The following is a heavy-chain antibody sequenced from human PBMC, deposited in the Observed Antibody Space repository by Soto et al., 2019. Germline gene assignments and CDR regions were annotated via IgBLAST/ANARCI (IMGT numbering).Heavy chain of an antibody. J-gene: IGHJ6*03. Sequence: QVQLVQSGAEVKKPGSSVKVSCKASGDTFSRHTISWVRQAPGQGLEWMGRIIPILGIANYAQKFQSRVTITADKSTSTAYMDLSSLRSEDTAVYYCARVAEMGTVTKDYYYYMDVWGKGTTVTVSS. CDR3: ARVAEMGTVTKDYYYYMDV. CDR2: IIPILGIA. D-gene: IGHD4-17*01. V-gene: IGHV1-69*02. CDR1: GDTFSRHT.